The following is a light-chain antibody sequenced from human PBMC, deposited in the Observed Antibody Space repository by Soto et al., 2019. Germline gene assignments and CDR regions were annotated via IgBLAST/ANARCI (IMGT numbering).Light chain of an antibody. V-gene: IGKV3-11*01. CDR2: GAS. CDR1: QSVSSN. J-gene: IGKJ4*01. CDR3: QQRSNWPPI. Sequence: IVLPASPATLSLSPGDSAPLSCRASQSVSSNLAWYQQKPGQAPRLLIYGASNRATGIPARFSGSGSGTDFTLTISSLEPEDFAVYYCQQRSNWPPIFGGGTKVDIK.